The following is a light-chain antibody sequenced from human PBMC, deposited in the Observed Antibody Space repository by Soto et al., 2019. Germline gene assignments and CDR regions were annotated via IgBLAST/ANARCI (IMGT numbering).Light chain of an antibody. V-gene: IGKV3-15*01. CDR3: QQYNNWPRT. CDR1: QSVSSN. CDR2: GAS. J-gene: IGKJ1*01. Sequence: IVMTPSTATLSGSPGERAPLSSWASQSVSSNLAWYQQKPGQAPRLLIYGASTRATGIPARFSGSGSGTEFTLTISSLQSEDFAVYYCQQYNNWPRTFDQGTKVDI.